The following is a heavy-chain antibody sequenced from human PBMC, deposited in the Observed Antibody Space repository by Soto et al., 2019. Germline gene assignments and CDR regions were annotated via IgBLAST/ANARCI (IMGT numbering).Heavy chain of an antibody. CDR2: IYYSGST. CDR1: GGSISSGGYC. CDR3: AKGHDDYLLYYYYGMDV. Sequence: SETLSLTCTVSGGSISSGGYCWSWIRQHPGKGLEWIGYIYYSGSTYYNPSLKSRVTISVDTSKNQFSLKLSSVTAADTAVYYCAKGHDDYLLYYYYGMDVWGQGTTVTVSS. J-gene: IGHJ6*02. V-gene: IGHV4-31*03. D-gene: IGHD4-17*01.